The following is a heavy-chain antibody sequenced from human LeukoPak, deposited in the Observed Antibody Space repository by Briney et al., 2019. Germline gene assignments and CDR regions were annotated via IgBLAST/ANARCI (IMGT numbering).Heavy chain of an antibody. CDR1: GYTFTDYY. CDR3: ARDYGDSFDY. CDR2: IIPIFGTA. D-gene: IGHD4-17*01. Sequence: SVKVSCKASGYTFTDYYMHWVRQAPGQGLEWMGGIIPIFGTANYAQKFQGRVTITADESTSTAYMELSSLRSEDTAVYYCARDYGDSFDYWGQGTLVTVSS. J-gene: IGHJ4*02. V-gene: IGHV1-69*13.